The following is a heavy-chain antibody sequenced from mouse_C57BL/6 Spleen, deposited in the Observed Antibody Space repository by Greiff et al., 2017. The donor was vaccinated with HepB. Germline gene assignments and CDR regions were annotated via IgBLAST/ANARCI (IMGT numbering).Heavy chain of an antibody. J-gene: IGHJ2*01. CDR3: ARPAYYSNYGGNY. CDR2: INPYNGGT. Sequence: SGPVLVKPGASVKMSCKASGYTFTDYYMNWVKQSHGKSLEWIGVINPYNGGTSYNQKFKGKATLTVDKSSSTAYMELNSLTSEDSAVYYCARPAYYSNYGGNYWGQGTTLTVSS. CDR1: GYTFTDYY. D-gene: IGHD2-5*01. V-gene: IGHV1-19*01.